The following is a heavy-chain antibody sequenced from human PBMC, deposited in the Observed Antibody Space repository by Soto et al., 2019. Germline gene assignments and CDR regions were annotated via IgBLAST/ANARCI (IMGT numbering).Heavy chain of an antibody. J-gene: IGHJ4*02. D-gene: IGHD3-10*02. CDR1: GGPISSYY. CDR3: ARLVRGVIMYFDY. Sequence: SETLSLTCTVSGGPISSYYWSWIRQPPGKGLEWIGYIYYSGSTNYNPSLKSRVTISVDTSKNQFSLKLSSVTAADTAVYYCARLVRGVIMYFDYWGQGTLVTVSS. V-gene: IGHV4-59*01. CDR2: IYYSGST.